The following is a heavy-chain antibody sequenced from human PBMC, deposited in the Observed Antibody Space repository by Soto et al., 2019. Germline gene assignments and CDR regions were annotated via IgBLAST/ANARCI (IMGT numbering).Heavy chain of an antibody. CDR1: GGSISTYY. V-gene: IGHV4-59*01. D-gene: IGHD6-13*01. Sequence: SETLSLTCTVSGGSISTYYWSWIRQPPGKGLEWIGYIYYSGSTNYNPSLKSRVTISVDTSKNQFSLKLSSVTAADTAVYYCARDRYSSSPMWFDPWGQGTLVTVS. CDR3: ARDRYSSSPMWFDP. CDR2: IYYSGST. J-gene: IGHJ5*02.